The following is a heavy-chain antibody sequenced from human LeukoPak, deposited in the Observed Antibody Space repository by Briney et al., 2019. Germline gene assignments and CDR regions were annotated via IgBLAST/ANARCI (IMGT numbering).Heavy chain of an antibody. CDR1: GFTFSNYA. V-gene: IGHV3-30*04. CDR3: ARPALSNLDTLMVTIWDY. D-gene: IGHD5-18*01. CDR2: ISYDGSNK. Sequence: PGGSLRLSCAASGFTFSNYAMHWVRQAPGKGLEWVAVISYDGSNKYYADSVKGRFTISRDNSKNTLYLQMNSLRAEDTAVYYCARPALSNLDTLMVTIWDYWGQGTLVTVSS. J-gene: IGHJ4*02.